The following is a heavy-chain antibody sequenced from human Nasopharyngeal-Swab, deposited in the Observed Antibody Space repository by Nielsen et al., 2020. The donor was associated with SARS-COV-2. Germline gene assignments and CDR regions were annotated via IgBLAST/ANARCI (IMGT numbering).Heavy chain of an antibody. CDR3: ARYSSSWYYFDY. Sequence: GGSLRLSCAASGFTVSSHYMSWVRQAPGKGLEWVSVIYSGGSTYYADSVKGRFTISRDNSKNTLYLQMNSLRAEDTAVYYCARYSSSWYYFDYWGQGTLVTVSS. CDR2: IYSGGST. D-gene: IGHD6-13*01. V-gene: IGHV3-66*02. J-gene: IGHJ4*02. CDR1: GFTVSSHY.